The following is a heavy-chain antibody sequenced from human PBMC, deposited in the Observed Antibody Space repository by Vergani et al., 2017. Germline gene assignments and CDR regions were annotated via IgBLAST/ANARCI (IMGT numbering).Heavy chain of an antibody. J-gene: IGHJ1*01. Sequence: QVQLQESGPGLVKPSGTLSLTCAVSGGSISSSNWWSWVRQPPGKGLEWIGEIYHSGSTNYNPSLKSRVTISVDKSKNQFSLKLSSVTAADTAVYYCARAANYYDSSGYGRPYHFQHWGQGTLVTVSS. CDR3: ARAANYYDSSGYGRPYHFQH. V-gene: IGHV4-4*02. CDR2: IYHSGST. D-gene: IGHD3-22*01. CDR1: GGSISSSNW.